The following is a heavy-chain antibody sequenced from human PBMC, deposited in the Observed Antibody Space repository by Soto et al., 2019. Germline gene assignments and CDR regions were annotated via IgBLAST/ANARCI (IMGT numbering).Heavy chain of an antibody. CDR3: ARGTGSSWPYYYYGMDV. CDR1: GGTFSSYA. V-gene: IGHV1-69*12. J-gene: IGHJ6*02. Sequence: QVQLVQSGAEVKKPGSSVKVSCKASGGTFSSYAISWVRQAPGQGLEWMGGIIPIFGTANYAQKFQGRVTITADDSTSTAYMELSSLRSEDTAVYYCARGTGSSWPYYYYGMDVWGQGTTVTVSS. D-gene: IGHD6-13*01. CDR2: IIPIFGTA.